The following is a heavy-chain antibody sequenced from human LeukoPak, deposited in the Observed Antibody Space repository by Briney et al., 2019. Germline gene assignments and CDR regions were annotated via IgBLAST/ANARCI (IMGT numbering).Heavy chain of an antibody. V-gene: IGHV3-23*01. CDR2: ISGSGGST. J-gene: IGHJ6*02. D-gene: IGHD6-13*01. CDR3: AKVSAAAGTSYYYYGMDV. CDR1: GFTFSSYA. Sequence: GGSLRLSCAASGFTFSSYAMSWVRQAPGKGLEWVSAISGSGGSTYYADSVKGRFTISRDDSKNTLYLQMNSLRAEDTAVYYCAKVSAAAGTSYYYYGMDVWGQGTTVTVSS.